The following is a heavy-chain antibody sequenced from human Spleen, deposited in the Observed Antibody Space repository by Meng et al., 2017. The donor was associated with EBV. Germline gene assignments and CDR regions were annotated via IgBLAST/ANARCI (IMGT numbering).Heavy chain of an antibody. D-gene: IGHD2-2*02. V-gene: IGHV1-69*17. CDR2: IIPMFDVV. CDR3: ARVHWTSGGYTAPFDH. J-gene: IGHJ4*02. Sequence: QVLVVPSGVEVKKPGFSVTVSCKASGDTFSNYAITWVRQAPGQVLEWRGGIIPMFDVVDYAQKCQGRVAISADKSTTTAHMELSSLTSDDTAMYFCARVHWTSGGYTAPFDHWGQGTLVTVSS. CDR1: GDTFSNYA.